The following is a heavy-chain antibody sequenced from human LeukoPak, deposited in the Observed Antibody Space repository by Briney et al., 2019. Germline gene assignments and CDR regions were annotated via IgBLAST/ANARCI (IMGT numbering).Heavy chain of an antibody. V-gene: IGHV5-10-1*01. CDR1: GSSFTSYW. CDR3: ARHVSSLYYYGMDV. J-gene: IGHJ6*02. CDR2: IDPSDSYT. Sequence: GESLKISCQGSGSSFTSYWISWVRQLPGKGREWMGRIDPSDSYTNYSPSFQGHVTISADKSISTAYLQWSSLKASDTAMYYCARHVSSLYYYGMDVWGQGTTVTVSS. D-gene: IGHD6-13*01.